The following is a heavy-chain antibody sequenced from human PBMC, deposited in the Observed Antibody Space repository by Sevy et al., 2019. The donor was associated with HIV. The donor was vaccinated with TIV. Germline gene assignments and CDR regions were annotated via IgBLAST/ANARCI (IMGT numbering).Heavy chain of an antibody. CDR3: ARVYYYDSSGPGF. CDR2: INPSGGST. CDR1: GYTFTNYY. J-gene: IGHJ4*02. Sequence: ASVKVSCKASGYTFTNYYVHWVRQAPREGLEWMGIINPSGGSTSYAQKFQGRVTMTRDTSTSTVYMELSSLRSEDTAVYYCARVYYYDSSGPGFWGQGTLVTVSS. V-gene: IGHV1-46*01. D-gene: IGHD3-22*01.